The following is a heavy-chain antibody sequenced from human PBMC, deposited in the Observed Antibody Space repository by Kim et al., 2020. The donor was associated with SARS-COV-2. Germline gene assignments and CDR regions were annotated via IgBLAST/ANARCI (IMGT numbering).Heavy chain of an antibody. Sequence: GGSLRLSCAASGFTFSSYSMNWVRQAPGKGLEWVSYISSSSSTIYYADSVKGRFTISRDNAKNSLYLQMNSLRDEDTAVYYCARADPGGTGTTYYFDYWGQGTLVTVSS. J-gene: IGHJ4*02. CDR3: ARADPGGTGTTYYFDY. CDR1: GFTFSSYS. D-gene: IGHD1-1*01. V-gene: IGHV3-48*02. CDR2: ISSSSSTI.